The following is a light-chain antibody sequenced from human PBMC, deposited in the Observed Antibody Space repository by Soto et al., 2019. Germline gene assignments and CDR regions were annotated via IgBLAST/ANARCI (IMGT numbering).Light chain of an antibody. J-gene: IGLJ1*01. CDR2: DVS. CDR1: SIDVGSSNY. Sequence: LTYPRPMSRSPGQPVTISCTGPSIDVGSSNYVSWYQQHPGKAPILMIYDVSERPSGVPDRFSGSKSGNTASLPISGLQAEDEADYYGCAYAGTFYVFGTGTKVTLL. V-gene: IGLV2-11*01. CDR3: CAYAGTFYV.